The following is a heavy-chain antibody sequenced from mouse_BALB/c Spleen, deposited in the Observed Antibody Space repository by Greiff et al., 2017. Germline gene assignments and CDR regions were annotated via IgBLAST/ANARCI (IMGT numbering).Heavy chain of an antibody. CDR2: IYPGDGDT. D-gene: IGHD4-1*01. J-gene: IGHJ4*01. CDR1: GYAFSSYW. Sequence: QVQLQQSGAELVRPGSSVKISCKASGYAFSSYWMNWVKQRPGQGLEWIGQIYPGDGDTNYNGKFKGKATLTADKSSSTAYMQLSSLTSEDSAVYFCAKGLGRGAYYAMDYWGQGTSVTVSS. V-gene: IGHV1-80*01. CDR3: AKGLGRGAYYAMDY.